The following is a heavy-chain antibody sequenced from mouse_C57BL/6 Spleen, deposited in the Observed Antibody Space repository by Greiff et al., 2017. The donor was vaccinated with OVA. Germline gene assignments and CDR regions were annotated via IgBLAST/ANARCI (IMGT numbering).Heavy chain of an antibody. CDR1: GFTFSDYG. CDR2: ISSGSSTI. V-gene: IGHV5-17*01. CDR3: ARGGWENFDY. D-gene: IGHD3-3*01. J-gene: IGHJ2*01. Sequence: EVKLMESGGGLVKPGGSLKLSCAASGFTFSDYGMHWVRQAPEKGLEWVAYISSGSSTIYYADTVKGRFTISRDNAKNTLFLQMTSLRSEDTAMYYCARGGWENFDYWGQGTTLTVSS.